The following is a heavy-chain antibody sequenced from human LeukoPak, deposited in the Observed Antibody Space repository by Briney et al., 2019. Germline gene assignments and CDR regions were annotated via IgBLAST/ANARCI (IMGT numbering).Heavy chain of an antibody. Sequence: SETLSLTCVVSEFSISSGFHWGWIRQPPGKGLEWIGSIYHGGTTFYNPSLKSRVTISVDTSKNQSSLNVNSVTAADTAVYYCARVTGGYCSSTGCYALDVWGTGTTVTVSS. CDR3: ARVTGGYCSSTGCYALDV. CDR1: EFSISSGFH. J-gene: IGHJ6*04. V-gene: IGHV4-38-2*01. D-gene: IGHD2-2*01. CDR2: IYHGGTT.